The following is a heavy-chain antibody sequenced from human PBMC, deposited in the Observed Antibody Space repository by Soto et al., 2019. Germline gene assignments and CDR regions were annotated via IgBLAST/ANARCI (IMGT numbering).Heavy chain of an antibody. J-gene: IGHJ4*02. CDR1: GFTVSSNY. Sequence: GGSLRLSCAASGFTVSSNYMSWVRQAPGKGLEWVSVTYSAGSTYYADSVKGRFTISRDNSKNTLFLQMNSLRAEDTAVYYCARLDPGYCSSASCREFDYWGQGTLVTVS. D-gene: IGHD2-2*01. CDR3: ARLDPGYCSSASCREFDY. V-gene: IGHV3-53*01. CDR2: TYSAGST.